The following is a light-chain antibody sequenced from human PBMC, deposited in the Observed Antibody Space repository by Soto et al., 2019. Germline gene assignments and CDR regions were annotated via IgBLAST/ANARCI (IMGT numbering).Light chain of an antibody. J-gene: IGLJ1*01. V-gene: IGLV2-14*01. CDR1: SRNIAGYKF. Sequence: QSALTQPASVSGSPGQSITISCTGSSRNIAGYKFVSWYQQHPGKAPKLMIYEVSSRPSGVSDRFSGSKSGNTASLTISGLQAEDEGDYYYSSYTSSSTLVFGPGTKVNVL. CDR2: EVS. CDR3: SSYTSSSTLV.